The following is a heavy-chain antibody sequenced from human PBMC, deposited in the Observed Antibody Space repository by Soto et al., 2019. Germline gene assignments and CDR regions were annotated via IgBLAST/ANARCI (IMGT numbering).Heavy chain of an antibody. CDR1: GFTFSSYE. Sequence: GGYLRLSCAASGFTFSSYEMNWVRQAPGKGLEWASYISSSGSTIYYADSAKGRFTISRDNAKNSLYLQMNSMRAEDRAVQYCAKDRRDCSGPRCYTYFDYCGQGALVTAPQ. J-gene: IGHJ4*02. V-gene: IGHV3-48*03. D-gene: IGHD2-2*01. CDR3: AKDRRDCSGPRCYTYFDY. CDR2: ISSSGSTI.